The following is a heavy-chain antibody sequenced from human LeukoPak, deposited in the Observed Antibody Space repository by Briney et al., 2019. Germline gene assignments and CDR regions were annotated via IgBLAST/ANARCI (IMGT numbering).Heavy chain of an antibody. CDR3: AKLGDILTGYPYYFDY. CDR2: ISSSSSYI. CDR1: GFTFSSYS. D-gene: IGHD3-9*01. J-gene: IGHJ4*02. Sequence: GGSLRLSCAASGFTFSSYSMNWVRQAPGKGLEWVSSISSSSSYIYYADSVKGRFTISRDNSKNTLYLQMSSLRAEDTAVYYCAKLGDILTGYPYYFDYWGQGTLVTVSS. V-gene: IGHV3-21*04.